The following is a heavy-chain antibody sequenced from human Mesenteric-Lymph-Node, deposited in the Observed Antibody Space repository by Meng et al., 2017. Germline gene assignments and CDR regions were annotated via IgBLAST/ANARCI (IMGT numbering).Heavy chain of an antibody. CDR2: ISSSGSTI. V-gene: IGHV3-48*03. J-gene: IGHJ6*02. CDR1: GFTFSSYE. Sequence: GESLKISCAASGFTFSSYEMNWVRQAPGKGLEWVSYISSSGSTIYYADSVKGRFTISRDNAKNSLYLQMNSLRAEDTAVYYCARDEQRADRIQLWHYYYYGMDVWGQGTTVTVSS. D-gene: IGHD5-18*01. CDR3: ARDEQRADRIQLWHYYYYGMDV.